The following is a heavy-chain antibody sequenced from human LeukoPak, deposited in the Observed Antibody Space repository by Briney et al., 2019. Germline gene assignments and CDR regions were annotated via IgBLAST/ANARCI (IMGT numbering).Heavy chain of an antibody. CDR2: IKQDGGEK. V-gene: IGHV3-7*03. D-gene: IGHD3-22*01. CDR1: GFTFSSYW. J-gene: IGHJ4*02. Sequence: GGSLRLSCAASGFTFSSYWMSWVRQAPGKGLEWVANIKQDGGEKYYVDSVKGRFTISRDNAKNSLYLQMNSLRAEDTAVYYCAEPEGGYYDIRPDWGQGTLVTVSS. CDR3: AEPEGGYYDIRPD.